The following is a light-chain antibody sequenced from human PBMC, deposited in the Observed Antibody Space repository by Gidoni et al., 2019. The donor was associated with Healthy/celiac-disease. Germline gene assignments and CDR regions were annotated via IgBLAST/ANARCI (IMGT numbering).Light chain of an antibody. CDR2: WAS. J-gene: IGKJ5*01. CDR1: QSVLYSSNNKNY. V-gene: IGKV4-1*01. Sequence: DIVMTQSPDSLAVSLGERATINCKSSQSVLYSSNNKNYLAWYQQKPGQPPKLLIYWASTRKSGVPDRCSGSWSGTDFTLTISSLQAEDVAVYYCQQYYSTPITFGQGTRLEIK. CDR3: QQYYSTPIT.